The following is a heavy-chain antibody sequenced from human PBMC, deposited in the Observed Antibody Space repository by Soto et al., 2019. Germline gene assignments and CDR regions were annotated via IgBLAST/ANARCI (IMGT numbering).Heavy chain of an antibody. CDR1: GFTVSDRY. V-gene: IGHV3-11*01. CDR3: ARCDGYNCLATIDY. J-gene: IGHJ4*02. Sequence: QVQLMQSGGGLVKPGGSLGLSCAASGFTVSDRYMSWIRQAPGKGLEWITYISSSGSAIYYADSVKGRFTISRDNAKNSLSLQMNNLRAEDTAVYYCARCDGYNCLATIDYWGQGTLVTVSS. D-gene: IGHD5-12*01. CDR2: ISSSGSAI.